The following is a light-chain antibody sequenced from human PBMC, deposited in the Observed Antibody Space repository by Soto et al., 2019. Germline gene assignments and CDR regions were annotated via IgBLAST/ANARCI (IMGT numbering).Light chain of an antibody. Sequence: QPVLTQPPSVSGAPGQRVTISCTGSSSSIGAGYDVHWYQQLPGTAPKLLVHGNNDRPSGVPDRFSASKSGTSASLAITGLQVEDEADYYCQSFDSRLSGWVFGGGTKLTVL. J-gene: IGLJ2*01. CDR2: GNN. V-gene: IGLV1-40*01. CDR3: QSFDSRLSGWV. CDR1: SSSIGAGYD.